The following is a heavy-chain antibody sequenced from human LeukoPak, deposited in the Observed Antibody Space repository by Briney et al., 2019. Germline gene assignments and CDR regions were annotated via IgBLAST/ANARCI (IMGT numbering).Heavy chain of an antibody. CDR2: IYPDDSNT. J-gene: IGHJ5*02. CDR1: GYSFTNYW. D-gene: IGHD3-3*01. V-gene: IGHV5-51*01. Sequence: GESLKISCKGSGYSFTNYWIGWVRQMPGKGLEWMGIIYPDDSNTKYSPSFQGLVTISADKSISTVYLQWSSLKASDTAMYYCARQSITIFGVPRGWFDPWGQGTLVTVSS. CDR3: ARQSITIFGVPRGWFDP.